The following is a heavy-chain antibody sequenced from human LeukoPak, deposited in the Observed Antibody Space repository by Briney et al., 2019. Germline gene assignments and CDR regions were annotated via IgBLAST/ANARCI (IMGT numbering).Heavy chain of an antibody. CDR1: GGSISNYY. CDR3: AGHHPRDTVDF. V-gene: IGHV4-59*08. CDR2: ISHSGST. J-gene: IGHJ4*02. Sequence: PSETLSLTCTVSGGSISNYYWSWIRQPPGKGLEWIGYISHSGSTNYSPSLKSRVTISLDTSKNQFSLKLSSVTAADTAVYYCAGHHPRDTVDFWGQGTLVTVSS. D-gene: IGHD2-21*01.